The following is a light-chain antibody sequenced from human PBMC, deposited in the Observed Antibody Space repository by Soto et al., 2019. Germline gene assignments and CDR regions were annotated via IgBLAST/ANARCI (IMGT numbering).Light chain of an antibody. CDR2: GAS. CDR3: QQYNNWPRHT. V-gene: IGKV3-15*01. Sequence: EIVMTQSPATLSVSPGERATLSCRASQSVSSNLAWYQQKPGQAPRLLIYGASTRATGIPARFSGSGSGTEFTLTISSLQSEDLAVYSCQQYNNWPRHTFGQGTKLEIK. CDR1: QSVSSN. J-gene: IGKJ2*01.